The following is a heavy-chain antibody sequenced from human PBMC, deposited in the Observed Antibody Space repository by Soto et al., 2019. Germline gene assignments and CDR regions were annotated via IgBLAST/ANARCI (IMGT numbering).Heavy chain of an antibody. J-gene: IGHJ4*02. D-gene: IGHD1-26*01. V-gene: IGHV3-33*01. CDR2: IWYDGSNK. Sequence: QVQLVESGGGVVQPGRSLRLSCAASGFTFSSYGMHWVRQAPGKGLEWVAVIWYDGSNKYYADSVKGRFTISRDNSKNTLYLQMNSLRAEDTDVYYCARAGSGSYFGVDYWGQGTLVTVSS. CDR1: GFTFSSYG. CDR3: ARAGSGSYFGVDY.